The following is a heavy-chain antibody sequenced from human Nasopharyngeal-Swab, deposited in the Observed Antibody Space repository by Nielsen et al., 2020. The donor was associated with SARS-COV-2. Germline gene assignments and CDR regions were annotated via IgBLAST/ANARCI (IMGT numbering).Heavy chain of an antibody. CDR1: GFTFNDAC. D-gene: IGHD3-22*01. J-gene: IGHJ3*01. CDR3: TTETYYYDSSGPDAFDV. CDR2: IKSKTDGGTT. V-gene: IGHV3-15*01. Sequence: GGSLTLSCAASGFTFNDACMSWVRQAPGKGLEWVGRIKSKTDGGTTDYAAPVKGRFTISRDDSKNTLYLQMNSLKTEDTAVYFCTTETYYYDSSGPDAFDVWGQGTMVTVSS.